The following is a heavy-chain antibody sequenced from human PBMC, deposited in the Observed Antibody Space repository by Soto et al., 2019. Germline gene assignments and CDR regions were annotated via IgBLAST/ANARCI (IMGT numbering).Heavy chain of an antibody. CDR1: GFTFSNAW. Sequence: EVQLVESGGGLVKPGGSLRLSCAASGFTFSNAWMSWVRQAPGKGLEWVGGIKSKTDGGTTDYAAPVKGRFTISRDDSKNTLYLQMNSLKTEDTAVYYCTTDKGTTTIYYYYYMDVWGKGTTVTVSS. D-gene: IGHD1-26*01. CDR3: TTDKGTTTIYYYYYMDV. CDR2: IKSKTDGGTT. J-gene: IGHJ6*03. V-gene: IGHV3-15*01.